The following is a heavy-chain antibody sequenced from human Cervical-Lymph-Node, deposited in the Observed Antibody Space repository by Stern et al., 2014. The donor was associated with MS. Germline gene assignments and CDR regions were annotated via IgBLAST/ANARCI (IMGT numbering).Heavy chain of an antibody. Sequence: VQLVESGGCVVQPGRSLRLSCAASGFSFRRYAMHWVRQAPGKGLEWVALIWYDGSNPYYADSVTGRFTISRDNFKNTLYLQMNSLRAEDTAVYYCASAYSSSHYYFDYWGQGTLVTVSS. J-gene: IGHJ4*02. CDR2: IWYDGSNP. V-gene: IGHV3-33*01. CDR1: GFSFRRYA. CDR3: ASAYSSSHYYFDY. D-gene: IGHD6-13*01.